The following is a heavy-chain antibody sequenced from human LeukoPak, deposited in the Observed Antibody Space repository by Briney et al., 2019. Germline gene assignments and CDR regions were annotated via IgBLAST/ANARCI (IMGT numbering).Heavy chain of an antibody. CDR3: AKEHNYYGSGSWDYDY. D-gene: IGHD3-10*01. CDR2: ISGSGGAT. J-gene: IGHJ4*02. CDR1: GFTFSSFG. Sequence: GGSLRLSCAASGFTFSSFGMNWVCQAPGKGLEWVSAISGSGGATYYTDSVKGRFTISRDNSKNTVYLQMNSLRAEDTAVYYCAKEHNYYGSGSWDYDYWGQGTLVTVSS. V-gene: IGHV3-23*01.